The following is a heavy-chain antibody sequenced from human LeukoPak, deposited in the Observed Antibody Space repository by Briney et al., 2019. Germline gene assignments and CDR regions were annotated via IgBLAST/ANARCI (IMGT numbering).Heavy chain of an antibody. CDR2: IGPDGGTT. V-gene: IGHV3-64*01. CDR1: GFTFSDYY. D-gene: IGHD6-13*01. Sequence: PGGSLRLSCAASGFTFSDYYMSWNRQAPGKGLEYVSGIGPDGGTTYYAKSVKGRFTISRDNSKSMVYLQMGSLTADDMAVYYCARGAQLTDYWGQGTLVTVSS. CDR3: ARGAQLTDY. J-gene: IGHJ4*02.